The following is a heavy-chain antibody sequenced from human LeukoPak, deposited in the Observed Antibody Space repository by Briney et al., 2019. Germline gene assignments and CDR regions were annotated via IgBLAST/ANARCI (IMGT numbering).Heavy chain of an antibody. CDR1: GGSISSYY. D-gene: IGHD6-6*01. Sequence: SETLSLTCSVSGGSISSYYWSWIRQPPGKGLEWIGHISDGGSTNYNPSLKSRVSMSVDTSKNQFSLKLSSVTAADTAVYYCASGHIEYSSSYPDYWGQGTLVTVSS. CDR2: ISDGGST. J-gene: IGHJ4*02. CDR3: ASGHIEYSSSYPDY. V-gene: IGHV4-4*07.